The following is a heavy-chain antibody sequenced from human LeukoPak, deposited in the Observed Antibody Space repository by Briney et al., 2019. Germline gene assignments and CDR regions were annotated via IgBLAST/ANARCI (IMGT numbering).Heavy chain of an antibody. CDR3: ASQGGRLLRYFDWLLPY. V-gene: IGHV3-30*04. CDR1: GFTFSSYA. Sequence: PGGSLRLSCAASGFTFSSYAMHWVRQAPGKGLEWVAVISYDGSNKYYADSVKGRFTSSRDNSKNTLYLQMNSLRAEDTAVYYCASQGGRLLRYFDWLLPYWGQGTLVTASS. D-gene: IGHD3-9*01. CDR2: ISYDGSNK. J-gene: IGHJ4*02.